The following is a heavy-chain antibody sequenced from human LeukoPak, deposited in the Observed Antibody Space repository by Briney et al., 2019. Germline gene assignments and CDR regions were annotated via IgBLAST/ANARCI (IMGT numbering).Heavy chain of an antibody. V-gene: IGHV3-21*01. J-gene: IGHJ6*02. D-gene: IGHD5-12*01. CDR2: ISRSSSHI. CDR1: GFSFSNYD. Sequence: GRSLRLSCAASGFSFSNYDMNWVRQAPGKGLEWVSYISRSSSHIYYADSMKGRLTIFRDNAKSSLYLQMNSLRDEDTAMYYCARDRAALARMGGMDVWGQGTTVTVFS. CDR3: ARDRAALARMGGMDV.